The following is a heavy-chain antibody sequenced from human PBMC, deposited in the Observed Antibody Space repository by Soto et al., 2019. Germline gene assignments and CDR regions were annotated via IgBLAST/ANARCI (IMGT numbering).Heavy chain of an antibody. CDR2: IYYSGST. V-gene: IGHV4-59*01. Sequence: SETLSLTCTVSGGSISSYYWSWIRQPPGKGLEWIENIYYSGSTSYNPSLKSRVTITVDTSKNKFSLKLSSVIAADTAVYYCARSTYDSSGYKNDYWGQGTLVTVSS. CDR1: GGSISSYY. CDR3: ARSTYDSSGYKNDY. J-gene: IGHJ4*02. D-gene: IGHD3-22*01.